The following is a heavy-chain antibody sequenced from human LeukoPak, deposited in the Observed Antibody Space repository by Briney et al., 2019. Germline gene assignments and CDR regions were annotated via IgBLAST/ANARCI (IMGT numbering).Heavy chain of an antibody. D-gene: IGHD3-22*01. CDR3: ARDAGNYYDSSGYDP. J-gene: IGHJ5*02. Sequence: ASVKVSCKASGYTFTSYGISWVRQAPGQGLEWMGWICAYNGNTNYAQKLQGRVTMTTDTSTSTAYMELRSLRSDDTAVYYCARDAGNYYDSSGYDPWGQGTLVTVSS. CDR1: GYTFTSYG. V-gene: IGHV1-18*04. CDR2: ICAYNGNT.